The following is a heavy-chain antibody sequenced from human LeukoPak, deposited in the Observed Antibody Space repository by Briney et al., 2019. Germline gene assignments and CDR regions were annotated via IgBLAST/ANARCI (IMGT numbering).Heavy chain of an antibody. CDR2: TNLLFDTP. D-gene: IGHD6-13*01. CDR3: ARETRKNAAGGTDFFDY. V-gene: IGHV1-69*13. Sequence: RFSVKVSCKASGGTFSNYAISWVRQAPGQGLEWMGGTNLLFDTPKHPQKFQGRVTITADEPTSTAYMELSSLRSEDTAVYYCARETRKNAAGGTDFFDYWGQGTLVTVSS. CDR1: GGTFSNYA. J-gene: IGHJ4*02.